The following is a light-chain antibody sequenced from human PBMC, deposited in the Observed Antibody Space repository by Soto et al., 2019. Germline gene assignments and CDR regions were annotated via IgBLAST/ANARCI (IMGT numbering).Light chain of an antibody. J-gene: IGKJ1*01. Sequence: EIVLTQSPGTLSLSPGESATLSCRASQSVSSSYLAWYQQKPGQAPRLLIYGASSSATGIPDRFSGSGSGTDFTLTISRLEPEDCAVYYCQQYGSSPRTFGQGTKVEIK. CDR2: GAS. V-gene: IGKV3-20*01. CDR3: QQYGSSPRT. CDR1: QSVSSSY.